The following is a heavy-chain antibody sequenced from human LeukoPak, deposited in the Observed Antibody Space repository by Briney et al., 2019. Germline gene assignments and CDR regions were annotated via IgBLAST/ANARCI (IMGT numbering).Heavy chain of an antibody. CDR1: GFTFSKTW. CDR3: ARVSITMVRGVQYDY. J-gene: IGHJ4*02. Sequence: GGSLRLSCIGSGFTFSKTWMMWVRQAPGKGLEWVANINQDGGAISYVDSVKGRFTISRDNAKNSLYLQMNSLRAEDTAVYYCARVSITMVRGVQYDYWGQGTLVTVSS. CDR2: INQDGGAI. D-gene: IGHD3-10*01. V-gene: IGHV3-7*01.